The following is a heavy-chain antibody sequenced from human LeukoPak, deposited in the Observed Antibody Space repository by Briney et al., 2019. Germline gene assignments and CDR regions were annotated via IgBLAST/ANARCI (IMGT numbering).Heavy chain of an antibody. Sequence: SETLSLTXTVSGGSISSYYWSWIRQPAGKGLEWIGRIYTSGSTNYNPSLKSRVTMSVDTSKNQFSLKLSSVTAADTAVYYCARAAYDSSGYYGGWFDPWGQGTLVTVSS. V-gene: IGHV4-4*07. CDR3: ARAAYDSSGYYGGWFDP. J-gene: IGHJ5*02. CDR1: GGSISSYY. CDR2: IYTSGST. D-gene: IGHD3-22*01.